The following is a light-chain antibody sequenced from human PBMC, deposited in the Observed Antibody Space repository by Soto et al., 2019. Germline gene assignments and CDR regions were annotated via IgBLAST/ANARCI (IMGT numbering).Light chain of an antibody. Sequence: EMVLTRSPGTLSWSRLGRATGCFMTSQSVRSSHLAWYQQKPGQAPRLLIYGASSRATGIPDRFSGSGSGTDFTLTISRLEPEDFAVYHCQQYSSSPLTFGGGTKVDIK. CDR3: QQYSSSPLT. CDR1: QSVRSSH. V-gene: IGKV3-20*01. CDR2: GAS. J-gene: IGKJ4*01.